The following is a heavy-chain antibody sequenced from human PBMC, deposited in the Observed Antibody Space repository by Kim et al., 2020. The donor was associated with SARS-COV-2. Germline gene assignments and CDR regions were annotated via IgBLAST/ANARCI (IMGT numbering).Heavy chain of an antibody. CDR2: IYYSGST. Sequence: SETLSLTCTVSGGSISSSSYYWGWIRQPPGKGLEWIGSIYYSGSTYYNPSLKSRVTISVDTSKNQFSLKLSSVTAADTAVYYCARDENPAIAAAGQSYYYYGMDVWGQGTTVTVSS. J-gene: IGHJ6*02. CDR1: GGSISSSSYY. D-gene: IGHD6-13*01. V-gene: IGHV4-39*02. CDR3: ARDENPAIAAAGQSYYYYGMDV.